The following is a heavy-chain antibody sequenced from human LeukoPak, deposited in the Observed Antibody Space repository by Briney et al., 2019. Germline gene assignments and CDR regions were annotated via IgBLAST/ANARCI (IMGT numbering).Heavy chain of an antibody. Sequence: GSLRLSCTASGFTFDDYAMSWIRQPPGKGLEWIGEINHSGSTNYHPSLKSRVTISVDTSKNQFSLKLSSVTAADTAVYYCARVVHSSGWYFDYWGQGTLVTVSS. D-gene: IGHD6-19*01. J-gene: IGHJ4*02. CDR2: INHSGST. CDR3: ARVVHSSGWYFDY. CDR1: GFTFDDYA. V-gene: IGHV4-34*01.